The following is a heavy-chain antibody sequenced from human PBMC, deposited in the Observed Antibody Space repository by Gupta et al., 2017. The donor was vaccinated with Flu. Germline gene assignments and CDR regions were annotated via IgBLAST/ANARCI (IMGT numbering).Heavy chain of an antibody. J-gene: IGHJ6*02. V-gene: IGHV3-9*01. D-gene: IGHD4-4*01. CDR2: ISWDSSHI. CDR1: GFTFEDYA. Sequence: GFTFEDYAMHWVRQVPGKGLEWVSVISWDSSHIGYADSVKGRLTISRDNAKNSLFLQMNSLRVEDTALYFCGKDMSDNSRTYGTDVWGPGTTVTVSS. CDR3: GKDMSDNSRTYGTDV.